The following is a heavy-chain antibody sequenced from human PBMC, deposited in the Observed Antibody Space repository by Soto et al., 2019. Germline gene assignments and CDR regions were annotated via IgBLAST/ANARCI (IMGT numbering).Heavy chain of an antibody. Sequence: EVQLVESGGDLVKPGGCLRLSCAASGITFTNAWMSWVRQAPGQGLEWVGRIKNKADGGTTDYAAPVRGRFSISRDDSKYTLFLQMNSLETEDTAIYYCTTDPGDYEDFWGQGTLVTVSS. CDR1: GITFTNAW. J-gene: IGHJ4*02. D-gene: IGHD4-17*01. CDR3: TTDPGDYEDF. CDR2: IKNKADGGTT. V-gene: IGHV3-15*01.